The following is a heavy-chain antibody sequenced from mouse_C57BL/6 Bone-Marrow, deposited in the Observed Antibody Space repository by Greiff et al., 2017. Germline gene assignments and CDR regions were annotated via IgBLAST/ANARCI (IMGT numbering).Heavy chain of an antibody. CDR3: ARDGYYFYYFDY. J-gene: IGHJ2*01. V-gene: IGHV1-81*01. Sequence: QVQLQQSGAELARPGASVTLSCKASGYTFTSYGISWVKQRTGQGLEWIGEIYPRSGNTYYNEKFKGKATLTADKSSSTAYMELRSLTSEDSAVYFCARDGYYFYYFDYWGQGTTLTVSS. CDR2: IYPRSGNT. D-gene: IGHD2-3*01. CDR1: GYTFTSYG.